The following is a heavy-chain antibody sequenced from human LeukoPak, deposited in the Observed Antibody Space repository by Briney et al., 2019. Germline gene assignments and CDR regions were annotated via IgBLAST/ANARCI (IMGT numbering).Heavy chain of an antibody. CDR3: ARYYGSGSNDY. CDR2: IYYSGST. D-gene: IGHD3-10*01. Sequence: SETLSLTCTVSGGSISSSSYYWGWIRQPPGKGLEWIGSIYYSGSTYYNPSLKSRVTISVDTSKNQFSLKLSSVTAADTAVYYCARYYGSGSNDYWGQGTLVTVSS. CDR1: GGSISSSSYY. V-gene: IGHV4-39*01. J-gene: IGHJ4*02.